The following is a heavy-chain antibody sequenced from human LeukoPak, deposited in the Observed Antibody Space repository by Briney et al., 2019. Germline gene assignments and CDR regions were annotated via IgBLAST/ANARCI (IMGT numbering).Heavy chain of an antibody. Sequence: SETLSLTCAVYGGSFSGYYWSWIRPPPGKRLEWIGEINHSGSTNYNPSLKSRVTISVDTSKNQFSLKLSSVTAADTAVYYCARGPPIVVVPAAMLGYYYYGMDVWGQGTTVTVSS. CDR2: INHSGST. CDR3: ARGPPIVVVPAAMLGYYYYGMDV. CDR1: GGSFSGYY. V-gene: IGHV4-34*01. D-gene: IGHD2-2*01. J-gene: IGHJ6*02.